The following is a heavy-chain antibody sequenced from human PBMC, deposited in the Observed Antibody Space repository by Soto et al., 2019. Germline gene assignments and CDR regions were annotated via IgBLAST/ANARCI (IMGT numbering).Heavy chain of an antibody. D-gene: IGHD3-3*01. CDR1: GFSLSTRGMY. V-gene: IGHV2-70*01. J-gene: IGHJ4*02. CDR3: ARSSRGFTIFGVVDFDY. CDR2: IDWDDGK. Sequence: PTLVNPTQTLALTCTFSGFSLSTRGMYISWIRQPPGKALEWLAVIDWDDGKYYSTSLKTRLTISKDTSKNQVVLTMTNMDPVDTATYYCARSSRGFTIFGVVDFDYWGQGTLVTVSS.